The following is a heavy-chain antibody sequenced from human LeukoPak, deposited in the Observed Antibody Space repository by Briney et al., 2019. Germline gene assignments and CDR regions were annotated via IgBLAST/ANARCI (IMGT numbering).Heavy chain of an antibody. J-gene: IGHJ3*02. V-gene: IGHV3-21*01. D-gene: IGHD1-26*01. CDR2: ISSSSSYI. CDR3: ARDLSGSYFDAFDI. CDR1: GLTFSSYS. Sequence: GGSLRLSCAASGLTFSSYSMNWVRQAPRKGLEWVSSISSSSSYIYYADSVKGRFTISRDNAKNSLYLQMNSLRAEDTAVYYCARDLSGSYFDAFDIWGQGTMVTVSS.